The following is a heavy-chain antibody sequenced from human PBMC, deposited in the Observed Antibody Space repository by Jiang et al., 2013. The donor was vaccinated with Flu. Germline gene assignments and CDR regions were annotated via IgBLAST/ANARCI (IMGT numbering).Heavy chain of an antibody. D-gene: IGHD3-3*01. V-gene: IGHV1-3*01. CDR3: ARDRRSIFGVTSSWFDP. CDR1: GYTFTSYA. J-gene: IGHJ5*02. CDR2: INAGNGNT. Sequence: GAEVKKPGASVKVSCKASGYTFTSYAMHWVRQAPGQRLEWMGWINAGNGNTKYSQKFQGRVTITRDTSASTAYMELSSLRSEDTAVYYCARDRRSIFGVTSSWFDPWGQGTLVTVSS.